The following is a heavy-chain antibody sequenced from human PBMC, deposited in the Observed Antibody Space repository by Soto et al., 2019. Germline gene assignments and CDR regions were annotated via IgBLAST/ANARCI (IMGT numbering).Heavy chain of an antibody. CDR1: GGSISSYY. V-gene: IGHV4-59*08. J-gene: IGHJ3*02. CDR3: ARGGYFYSSGYPTGYALDS. Sequence: SETLSLTCTVSGGSISSYYWSWIRQPPGKGLEWIGYIYYSGSTNYNPSLKSRVTISVDTSKNQFSLKLSSVTAADTAVYYCARGGYFYSSGYPTGYALDSWGRGTMVNVSS. D-gene: IGHD3-22*01. CDR2: IYYSGST.